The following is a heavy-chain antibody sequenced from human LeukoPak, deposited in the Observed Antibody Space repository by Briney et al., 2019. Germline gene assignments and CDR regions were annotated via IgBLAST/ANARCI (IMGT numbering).Heavy chain of an antibody. CDR2: ISGSGGST. D-gene: IGHD5-12*01. J-gene: IGHJ4*01. Sequence: GGSLRLSCAASGLTVNTNYMSWVRQAPGKGREWVSAISGSGGSTYYADSVKGRFTISRDNSKNTLYLQMNSLRAEDTAVYYCAKDRPVIVATYYFDYWGHGTLVTVSS. CDR1: GLTVNTNY. V-gene: IGHV3-23*01. CDR3: AKDRPVIVATYYFDY.